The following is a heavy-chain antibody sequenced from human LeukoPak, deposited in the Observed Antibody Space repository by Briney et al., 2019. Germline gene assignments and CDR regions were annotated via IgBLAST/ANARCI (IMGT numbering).Heavy chain of an antibody. CDR1: GGSISSYY. D-gene: IGHD3/OR15-3a*01. Sequence: SETLSITCTVSGGSISSYYWSWIRQPPGKGLEWIGYIYTSGSTNYNPSLKSRVTISVDTSKNQFSLKLSSVTAADTAVYYCARLTFHHDFWTGYHPHNWFDPWGQGTPVTVSS. CDR3: ARLTFHHDFWTGYHPHNWFDP. V-gene: IGHV4-4*09. J-gene: IGHJ5*02. CDR2: IYTSGST.